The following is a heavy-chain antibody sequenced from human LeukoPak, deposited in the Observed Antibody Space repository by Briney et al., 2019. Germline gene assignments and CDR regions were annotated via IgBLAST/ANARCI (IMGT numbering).Heavy chain of an antibody. V-gene: IGHV3-48*03. CDR1: GFTFSSYE. D-gene: IGHD6-19*01. CDR3: SREPRRRIAVAGTSDAFDI. CDR2: ISSSGSTI. Sequence: GGSLRLSCAASGFTFSSYEMNWVRQAPGKGLEWVSYISSSGSTIYYADSVKGRFTISRDNAKKSLYLQMNSLRAEDTAVYYCSREPRRRIAVAGTSDAFDIWGEGTMVTVSS. J-gene: IGHJ3*02.